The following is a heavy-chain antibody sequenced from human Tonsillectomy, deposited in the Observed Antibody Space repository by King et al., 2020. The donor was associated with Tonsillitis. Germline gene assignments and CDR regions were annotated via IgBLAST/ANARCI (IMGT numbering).Heavy chain of an antibody. D-gene: IGHD1-26*01. Sequence: VQLVESGAEVKKPGASVKVSCKASGYTFTSHFMHWVRQAPGQGLEWMGIMNPSGGSTSYAQNFQGRVTMTRDTSTSTVYMELSSLRSEDTAVYYCARVAEWGLLRGYYYYGMDVWGQGTTVTVSS. CDR3: ARVAEWGLLRGYYYYGMDV. CDR1: GYTFTSHF. CDR2: MNPSGGST. J-gene: IGHJ6*02. V-gene: IGHV1-46*03.